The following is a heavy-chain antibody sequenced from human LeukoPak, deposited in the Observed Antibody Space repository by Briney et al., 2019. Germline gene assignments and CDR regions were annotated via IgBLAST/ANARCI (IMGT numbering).Heavy chain of an antibody. V-gene: IGHV3-30-3*01. CDR2: ISYDGSNK. Sequence: PGGSLRLSCAASGFTFSSYAMHWVRQAPGKGLEWVAVISYDGSNKYYADSVKGRFTISRDNSKNTLYLQMNSLRAEDTAVYYCAREFGGALYCSGGSCYSLDIWGQGTMVTVSS. CDR3: AREFGGALYCSGGSCYSLDI. J-gene: IGHJ3*02. D-gene: IGHD2-15*01. CDR1: GFTFSSYA.